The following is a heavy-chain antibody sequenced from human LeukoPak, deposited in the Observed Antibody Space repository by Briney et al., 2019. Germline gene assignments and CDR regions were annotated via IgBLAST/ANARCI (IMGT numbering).Heavy chain of an antibody. J-gene: IGHJ5*02. Sequence: SETLSLTCTVSGGSISSSSYYWGWIRQPPGKGLEWIGSIYYSGSTYYNPSLKSRVTISVDTSKNQFSLKLSSVTAADTAVYYCARDGRWLQLSWFDPWGQGTLVTVSS. CDR3: ARDGRWLQLSWFDP. CDR1: GGSISSSSYY. V-gene: IGHV4-39*07. CDR2: IYYSGST. D-gene: IGHD5-24*01.